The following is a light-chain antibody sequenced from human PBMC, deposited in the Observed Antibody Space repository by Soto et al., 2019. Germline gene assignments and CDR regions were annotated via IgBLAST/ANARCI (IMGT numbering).Light chain of an antibody. CDR3: QHYNSYSEA. CDR1: QSISSW. J-gene: IGKJ1*01. Sequence: DIQMTQSPSTLSAFVGDSVTITCRASQSISSWLAWYQQRPGKAPKLLIYKASSLESGVPSRFSGSGSGTEFTLTISSLQPDDFATYYCQHYNSYSEAFGQGTKVDIK. CDR2: KAS. V-gene: IGKV1-5*03.